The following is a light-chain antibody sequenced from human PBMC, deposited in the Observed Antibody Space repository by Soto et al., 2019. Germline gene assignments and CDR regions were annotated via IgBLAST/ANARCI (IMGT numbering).Light chain of an antibody. V-gene: IGLV1-44*01. CDR2: SNN. CDR3: AACDDSLNGYV. Sequence: QSVLTQPPSASGTPGQRVTISCSGSSSNIGSNTVNWYQQLPGTAPKLLIYSNNQRPSGVPDRFSGSKSGTSASLAISGLQSEDEADYYCAACDDSLNGYVFGTGTHLTVL. J-gene: IGLJ1*01. CDR1: SSNIGSNT.